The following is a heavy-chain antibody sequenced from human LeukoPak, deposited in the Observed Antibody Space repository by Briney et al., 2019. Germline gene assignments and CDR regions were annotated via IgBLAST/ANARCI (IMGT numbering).Heavy chain of an antibody. D-gene: IGHD6-13*01. CDR1: GFTFSSYE. V-gene: IGHV3-48*03. Sequence: GGSLRLSCAASGFTFSSYEMNWVRQAPGKGLEWVSYISSSGSTIYYADSVKGRFTISRDNAKNSLYLQMNSLRAEDTAVYYCARDQVSRSSSWEKYYYYYYMDVWGKGTTVTVSS. CDR3: ARDQVSRSSSWEKYYYYYYMDV. CDR2: ISSSGSTI. J-gene: IGHJ6*03.